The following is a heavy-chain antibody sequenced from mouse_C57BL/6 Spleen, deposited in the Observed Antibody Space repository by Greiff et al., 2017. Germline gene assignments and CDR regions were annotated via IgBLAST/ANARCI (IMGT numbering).Heavy chain of an antibody. D-gene: IGHD4-1*01. J-gene: IGHJ1*03. Sequence: EVQLVESGGGLVKPGGSLKLSCAASGFTFSSYTMSWVRQTPEKRLEWVATISGGGGNTYYPDSVKGRFTISRDNAKNTLYLQMSSLRSEDTALYYCAREGLGHWYFDVGGTGTTVTVSS. CDR3: AREGLGHWYFDV. V-gene: IGHV5-9*01. CDR2: ISGGGGNT. CDR1: GFTFSSYT.